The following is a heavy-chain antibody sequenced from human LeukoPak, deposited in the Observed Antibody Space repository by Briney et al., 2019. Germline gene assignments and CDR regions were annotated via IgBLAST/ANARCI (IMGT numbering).Heavy chain of an antibody. J-gene: IGHJ4*02. CDR3: ARGGIGSGWFIFGY. Sequence: ASVKVSCKASGYTFTSYDINWVRQAPGQGLEWMGWMNPNSGNAGYAQKFQGRVTMTRNTSISTAYMELSSLRSEDTAVYYCARGGIGSGWFIFGYWGQGTLVTVSS. CDR1: GYTFTSYD. D-gene: IGHD6-19*01. CDR2: MNPNSGNA. V-gene: IGHV1-8*01.